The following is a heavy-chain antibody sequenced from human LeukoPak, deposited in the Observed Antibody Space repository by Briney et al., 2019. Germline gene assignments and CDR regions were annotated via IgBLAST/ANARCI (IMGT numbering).Heavy chain of an antibody. Sequence: ASVKVSCKASGYTFTSYDINWVRQATGQGLEGMGWMNPNSGNTGYAQKFQGRVTMTRNTSLSTAYMELSSLRSEDTAVYYCARRTVTTRCSDYWGQGTLVTVSS. CDR1: GYTFTSYD. CDR2: MNPNSGNT. V-gene: IGHV1-8*01. D-gene: IGHD4-17*01. CDR3: ARRTVTTRCSDY. J-gene: IGHJ4*02.